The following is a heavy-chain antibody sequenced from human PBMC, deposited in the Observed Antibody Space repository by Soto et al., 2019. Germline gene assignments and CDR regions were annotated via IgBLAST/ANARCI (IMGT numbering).Heavy chain of an antibody. CDR2: IYSSGST. CDR1: GASVSSGSYY. CDR3: ARSAYVYDSSQGSNWFDP. D-gene: IGHD3-22*01. Sequence: SETLSLTCIVSGASVSSGSYYWSWIRQPPGKGLEWIGYIYSSGSTNYNPSLKSRVTMSLDTSKNQFSLKLSSVTAADTAVYYCARSAYVYDSSQGSNWFDPWGRGSLVTVSS. J-gene: IGHJ5*02. V-gene: IGHV4-61*01.